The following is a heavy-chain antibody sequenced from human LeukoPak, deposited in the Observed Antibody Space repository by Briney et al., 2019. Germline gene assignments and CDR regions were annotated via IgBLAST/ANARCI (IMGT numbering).Heavy chain of an antibody. Sequence: PGGSLRLSCAASGFTFSNYAMSWVRQAPGKGLEWVSAISSSGDSTIHAGSVKGRFTISRDNSKNTVYLQMNSLRAEDTAVYYCAKGGSPSGPYYYGMDVWGQGTTVTVSS. D-gene: IGHD6-6*01. CDR2: ISSSGDST. CDR1: GFTFSNYA. J-gene: IGHJ6*02. CDR3: AKGGSPSGPYYYGMDV. V-gene: IGHV3-23*01.